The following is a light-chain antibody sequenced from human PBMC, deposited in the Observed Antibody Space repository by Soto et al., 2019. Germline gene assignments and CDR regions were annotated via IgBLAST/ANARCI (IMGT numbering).Light chain of an antibody. J-gene: IGKJ1*01. CDR3: QQYNSYPWT. V-gene: IGKV1-5*01. CDR2: EAS. Sequence: DIQMTQSPSTLSASVGDRVTITCRASQSISSWLAWYQQKPGKAPKVLIYEASSLESGVPSRFSGSGSGTEFPLTISSLQPDDFATYYCQQYNSYPWTFGQGTKVEIK. CDR1: QSISSW.